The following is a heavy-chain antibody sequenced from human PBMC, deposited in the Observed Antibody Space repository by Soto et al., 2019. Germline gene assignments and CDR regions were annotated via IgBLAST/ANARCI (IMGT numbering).Heavy chain of an antibody. CDR3: ARDYIVLSIAARLTRKVGDSQYGMDV. Sequence: PGGSLRLSCAASGFTFSSYGMHWVRQAPGKGLEWVAVIWYDGSNKYYADSVKGRFTISRGNSKNTLYLQMNSLRAEDTAVYYCARDYIVLSIAARLTRKVGDSQYGMDVWGQGTTVTVSS. CDR1: GFTFSSYG. D-gene: IGHD6-6*01. CDR2: IWYDGSNK. J-gene: IGHJ6*02. V-gene: IGHV3-33*01.